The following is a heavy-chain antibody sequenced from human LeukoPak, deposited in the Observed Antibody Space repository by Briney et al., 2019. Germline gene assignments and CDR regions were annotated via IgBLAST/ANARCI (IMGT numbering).Heavy chain of an antibody. CDR3: AREATVTTGYFDY. Sequence: GGSLRLSCAASGFTVSSYYMSWVRQAPGKGLAWVSVIYSGGSTFYADSVKGIFSISRDNSNNTLYLQMNSLRAEDTAVYYGAREATVTTGYFDYWGQGTLVTVSS. D-gene: IGHD4-17*01. J-gene: IGHJ4*02. V-gene: IGHV3-66*01. CDR1: GFTVSSYY. CDR2: IYSGGST.